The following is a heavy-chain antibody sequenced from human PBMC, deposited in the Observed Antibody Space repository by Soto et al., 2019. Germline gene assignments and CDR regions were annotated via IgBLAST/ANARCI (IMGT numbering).Heavy chain of an antibody. CDR1: GGSISSGNYY. V-gene: IGHV4-31*03. CDR2: IYHSGST. Sequence: QVQLQESGPGLVKPSQTLSLTCTVSGGSISSGNYYWSWLRQHPGKGLEWIGYIYHSGSTYYNPSLKSRVTISVDTSKNQFSLKLSSVTDADTAIYYCAREYGDPFPSNWFDPWGQGTLVTVSS. CDR3: AREYGDPFPSNWFDP. D-gene: IGHD4-17*01. J-gene: IGHJ5*02.